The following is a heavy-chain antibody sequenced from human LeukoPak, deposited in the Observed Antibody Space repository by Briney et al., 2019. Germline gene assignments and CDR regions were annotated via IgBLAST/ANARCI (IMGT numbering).Heavy chain of an antibody. CDR3: ARHRDLGDYEGQDVFDI. CDR2: ISAYNGNT. CDR1: GYTFTSYG. J-gene: IGHJ3*02. Sequence: ASVKVSSKASGYTFTSYGISWVRQAPGQGLEWMGWISAYNGNTNYAQKLQGRVTMTTDTSTSTAYMELRSLRSDDTAVYYCARHRDLGDYEGQDVFDIWGQGTMVTVSS. V-gene: IGHV1-18*01. D-gene: IGHD4-17*01.